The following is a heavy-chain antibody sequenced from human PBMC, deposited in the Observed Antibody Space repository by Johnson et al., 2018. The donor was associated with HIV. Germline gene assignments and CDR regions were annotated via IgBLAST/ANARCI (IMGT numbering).Heavy chain of an antibody. CDR2: INWNGGST. Sequence: EVQLVESGGGLVQPGRSLRLSCAASGFTFDDYAMHWVRQAPGKGLEWVSGINWNGGSTGYADSVKGRFTISRDNAKNSLYLQMNSLRAEDTALYYCARRAVGLGYCSGGSCQGGAFDIWGQGTMVTVSS. J-gene: IGHJ3*02. CDR1: GFTFDDYA. V-gene: IGHV3-20*04. CDR3: ARRAVGLGYCSGGSCQGGAFDI. D-gene: IGHD2-15*01.